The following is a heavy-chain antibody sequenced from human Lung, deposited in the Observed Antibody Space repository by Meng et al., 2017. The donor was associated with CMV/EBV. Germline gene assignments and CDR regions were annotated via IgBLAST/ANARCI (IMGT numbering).Heavy chain of an antibody. D-gene: IGHD2-15*01. V-gene: IGHV1-18*01. CDR1: GYTFGSYG. CDR3: AIGTPGRSYCDY. J-gene: IGHJ4*02. Sequence: QVHLLQSGPEVKKPGASVRVSCKASGYTFGSYGICWVRQAPGQGLEWMGWFVNYVDTYPAPKFQGRVTMTTDTHTNTAFMELRSLTSDDTAVYYCAIGTPGRSYCDYWGQGTLVTVSS. CDR2: FVNYVDT.